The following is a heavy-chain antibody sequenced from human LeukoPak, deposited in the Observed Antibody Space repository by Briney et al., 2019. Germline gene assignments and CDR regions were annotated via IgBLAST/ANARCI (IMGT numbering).Heavy chain of an antibody. CDR3: ARRYFDY. J-gene: IGHJ4*02. CDR1: GFTFSSNW. CDR2: IKQDGSEK. Sequence: GGSLRLSCAASGFTFSSNWMSWVRQAPGKGLEWVANIKQDGSEKYYVDSVKGRFTISRDNAKNSLYLRMNSLRAEDTAVYYCARRYFDYWGQGTLVTVSS. V-gene: IGHV3-7*01.